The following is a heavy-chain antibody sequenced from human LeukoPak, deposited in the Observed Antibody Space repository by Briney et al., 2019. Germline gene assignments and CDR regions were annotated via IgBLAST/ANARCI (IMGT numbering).Heavy chain of an antibody. V-gene: IGHV1-2*06. J-gene: IGHJ4*02. CDR1: GYTFTRYY. D-gene: IGHD3-22*01. CDR3: ARDQYYYDSSGYYYLYYFDY. Sequence: ASVNVSCKASGYTFTRYYMHWVRQAPGQGLEWMGRINPNSGGTNYAQKFQGRVTMTRDTSISTAYMELSRLRSDDTAVYYCARDQYYYDSSGYYYLYYFDYWGQGTLVTVSS. CDR2: INPNSGGT.